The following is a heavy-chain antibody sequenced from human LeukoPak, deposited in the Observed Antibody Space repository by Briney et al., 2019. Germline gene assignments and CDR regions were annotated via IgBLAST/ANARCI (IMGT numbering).Heavy chain of an antibody. CDR2: ISYDGSNK. CDR3: ARDLLGPTDYGSGSYYIYD. V-gene: IGHV3-30*04. J-gene: IGHJ4*02. D-gene: IGHD3-10*01. CDR1: GFTFSSYA. Sequence: GRSLRLSCAASGFTFSSYAMHWVRQAPGKGLEWVAVISYDGSNKYYADSVKGQFTISRDNSKNTLYLQMNSLRAEDTAVYYCARDLLGPTDYGSGSYYIYDWGQGTLVTVSS.